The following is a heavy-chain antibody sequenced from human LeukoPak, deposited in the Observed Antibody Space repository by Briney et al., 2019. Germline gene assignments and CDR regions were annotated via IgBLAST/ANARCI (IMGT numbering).Heavy chain of an antibody. V-gene: IGHV4-34*01. Sequence: PSETLSLTCAVYGGSFSDYYWSWIRQPPGKGLEWIGEINHSGSTNSNPSLKSRVTISIDTSKNQFSLKLSSVTAADTAVYYCARAVTSGYQFYYYMDVWGKGTTVTVSS. D-gene: IGHD4-17*01. CDR2: INHSGST. CDR1: GGSFSDYY. J-gene: IGHJ6*03. CDR3: ARAVTSGYQFYYYMDV.